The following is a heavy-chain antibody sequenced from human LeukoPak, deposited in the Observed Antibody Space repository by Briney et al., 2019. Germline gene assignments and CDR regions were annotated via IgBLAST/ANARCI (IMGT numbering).Heavy chain of an antibody. D-gene: IGHD1-26*01. CDR3: ARVRLSGSELGATLFDY. CDR2: IYTSGST. V-gene: IGHV4-4*07. CDR1: GGSISSYY. Sequence: PSETLSLTCTVSGGSISSYYWSWIRQPAGKGLEWIGRIYTSGSTNYNPSLKSRVTMSVDTSKNQFSLKLSSVTAADTAVYYCARVRLSGSELGATLFDYWGQGTLVTVSS. J-gene: IGHJ4*02.